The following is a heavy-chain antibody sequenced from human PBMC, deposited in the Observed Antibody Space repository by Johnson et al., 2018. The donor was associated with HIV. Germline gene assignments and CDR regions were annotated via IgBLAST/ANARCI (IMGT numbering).Heavy chain of an antibody. CDR2: IRYDGSNE. CDR1: GFTFSSYG. J-gene: IGHJ3*02. D-gene: IGHD3-22*01. CDR3: ARDRGTMIVVGSAFDI. V-gene: IGHV3-30*02. Sequence: QVQLVESGGGVVQPGGSLRLSCAASGFTFSSYGMHWVRQAPGKGLEWVAFIRYDGSNEYYGDAVRGRFIISRDSSKSALYLQMNSLRAGDTAVYYCARDRGTMIVVGSAFDIWGQGTRVTVSS.